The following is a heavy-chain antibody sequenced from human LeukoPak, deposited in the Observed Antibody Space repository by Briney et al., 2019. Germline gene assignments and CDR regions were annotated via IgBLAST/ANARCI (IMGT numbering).Heavy chain of an antibody. Sequence: SETLSLTCTISGGSLSTHYWSWIRQPPGKGLEWIGHIYYSGSTNYNPSLKSRVTISEDTSKNQFSLRLSSVTAADTAVHYCAREPSGGYFFVDWGQGTLVTVSS. D-gene: IGHD3-22*01. CDR2: IYYSGST. CDR1: GGSLSTHY. CDR3: AREPSGGYFFVD. V-gene: IGHV4-59*11. J-gene: IGHJ4*02.